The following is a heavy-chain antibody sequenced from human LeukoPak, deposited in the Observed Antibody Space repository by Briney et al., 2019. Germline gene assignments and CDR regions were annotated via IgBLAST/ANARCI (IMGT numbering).Heavy chain of an antibody. CDR3: ARDNYDSSGYYFD. CDR2: ISSSGSTT. D-gene: IGHD3-22*01. J-gene: IGHJ4*02. V-gene: IGHV3-48*03. CDR1: GFTFSSYV. Sequence: GGSLRLSCAASGFTFSSYVMNWVRQAPGKGLEWVSYISSSGSTTHYADSVKGRFTISRDNAKKSLYLQMNSLRAEDTAVYYCARDNYDSSGYYFDWGQGTLVTVSS.